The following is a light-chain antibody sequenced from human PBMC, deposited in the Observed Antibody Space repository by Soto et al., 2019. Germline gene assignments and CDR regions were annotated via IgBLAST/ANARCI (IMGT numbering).Light chain of an antibody. CDR3: SSYTSSSTLV. J-gene: IGLJ1*01. CDR2: DVT. CDR1: SSDVGGYNF. Sequence: QSALTQPAFVSGSPGQSITISCTGTSSDVGGYNFVSWYQQHPGKVPKLMIYDVTNRPSGVSNRFSGSKSGNTASLTISGLQAEDEADYYCSSYTSSSTLVFGTGTKLTV. V-gene: IGLV2-14*01.